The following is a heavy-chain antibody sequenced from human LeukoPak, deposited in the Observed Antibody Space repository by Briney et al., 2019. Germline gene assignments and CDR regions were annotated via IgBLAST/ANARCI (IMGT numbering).Heavy chain of an antibody. CDR2: SGGGTST. J-gene: IGHJ4*02. V-gene: IGHV3-23*01. D-gene: IGHD6-19*01. CDR1: GFTFSSYA. CDR3: ARDRGYSSYDY. Sequence: GGSLRLSCAASGFTFSSYAMTWVRQAPGKGLEWVSVSGGGTSTYYADSVKGRFTISRDNAKNSLYLQMNSLRAEDTAVYYCARDRGYSSYDYWGQGTMVTVSS.